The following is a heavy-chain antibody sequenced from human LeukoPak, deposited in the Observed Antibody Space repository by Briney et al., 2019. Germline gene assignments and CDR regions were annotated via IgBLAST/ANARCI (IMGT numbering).Heavy chain of an antibody. Sequence: ASETLSLTCTVSGGSISSYYWSWIREPPGKGLEWIGYIYYSGSTNYNTSLKSRVTISVDTSKNQVSLKLSSVTGVDTAVYYSGITNYHPSLKRRVAMSVDPSKNQFSLTLSSVTAVDTAVYYCARAPSWYYCDSSALFDYWGQGTLVTVSS. CDR3: GITNYHPSLKRRVAMSVDPSKNQFSLTLSSVTAVDTAVYYCARAPSWYYCDSSALFDY. CDR2: IYYSGST. V-gene: IGHV4-59*12. J-gene: IGHJ4*02. D-gene: IGHD3-10*01. CDR1: GGSISSYY.